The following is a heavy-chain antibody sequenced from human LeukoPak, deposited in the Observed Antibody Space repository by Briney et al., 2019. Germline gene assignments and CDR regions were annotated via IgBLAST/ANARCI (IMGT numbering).Heavy chain of an antibody. CDR1: GFTFSSYA. CDR2: ISYDGSNK. J-gene: IGHJ4*02. CDR3: ARDSKLDY. V-gene: IGHV3-30*04. Sequence: PGGSLRLSCAASGFTFSSYAMHWVRQAPGKGLEWVAVISYDGSNKYYADSVKGRFTISRDNSKNTLYLQMNSLRAEDTAVYYCARDSKLDYWGRGTLVTVSS.